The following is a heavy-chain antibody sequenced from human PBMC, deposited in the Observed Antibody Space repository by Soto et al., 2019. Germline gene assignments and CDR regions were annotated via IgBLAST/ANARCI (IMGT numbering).Heavy chain of an antibody. CDR3: ARELHGGSYGMDV. J-gene: IGHJ6*02. V-gene: IGHV3-13*01. CDR1: GFTISNYD. CDR2: ITTAGDT. Sequence: GGSLIVSCAASGFTISNYDMHWVRQVTGKGLEWVSGITTAGDTYYPGSVKGRFTISREKAKNSLYLQMNSLSAGDTAVYYCARELHGGSYGMDVWGQGTTVTVSS.